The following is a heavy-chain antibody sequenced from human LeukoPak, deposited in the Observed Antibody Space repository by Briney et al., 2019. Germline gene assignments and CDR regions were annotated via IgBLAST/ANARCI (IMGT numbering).Heavy chain of an antibody. D-gene: IGHD6-19*01. Sequence: SETLSLTCAVSGGSISSGGYSWSWIRQPPGKGLEWIGYIYHSGSAYYNPSLKSRVTISVDASKNQFSLKLSSVTAADTAVYYCARGYGKWLVRRWGQGTLVTVSS. V-gene: IGHV4-30-2*01. CDR1: GGSISSGGYS. CDR3: ARGYGKWLVRR. J-gene: IGHJ4*02. CDR2: IYHSGSA.